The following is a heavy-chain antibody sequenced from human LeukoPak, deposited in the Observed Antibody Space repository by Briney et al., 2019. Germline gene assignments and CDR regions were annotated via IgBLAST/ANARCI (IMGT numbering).Heavy chain of an antibody. J-gene: IGHJ4*02. Sequence: GASVKVSCKASGYTFTDYYMHWVQQAPGQGLEWMGWINTNTGNPTYAQGFTGRFVFSLDTSVSTAYLQISSLKAEDTAVYYCARDHYDSSGYYFDYWGQGTLVTVSS. V-gene: IGHV7-4-1*02. D-gene: IGHD3-22*01. CDR2: INTNTGNP. CDR1: GYTFTDYY. CDR3: ARDHYDSSGYYFDY.